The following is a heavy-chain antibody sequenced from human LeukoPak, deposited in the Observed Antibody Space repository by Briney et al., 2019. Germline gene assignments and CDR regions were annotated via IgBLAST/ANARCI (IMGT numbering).Heavy chain of an antibody. D-gene: IGHD3-22*01. CDR1: GGTFSSYA. CDR2: IIPIFGTA. CDR3: AREENYYDSSGIGYYFDY. V-gene: IGHV1-69*05. Sequence: ASVKVSCKASGGTFSSYAISWVRQAPGQGLEWMGGIIPIFGTANYAQKFQGRVTITTDESTSTAYMELSSLRSEDTAVYYCAREENYYDSSGIGYYFDYWGQGTLVTVSS. J-gene: IGHJ4*02.